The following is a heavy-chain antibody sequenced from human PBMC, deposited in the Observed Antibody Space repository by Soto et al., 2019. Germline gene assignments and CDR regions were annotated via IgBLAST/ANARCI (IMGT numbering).Heavy chain of an antibody. V-gene: IGHV3-20*04. CDR1: GFTFDDYG. J-gene: IGHJ4*02. CDR2: VNWNGGSI. Sequence: EVQLVESGGGVLRPGGSLRLSCAASGFTFDDYGMSWARQAPGKGLEWVSGVNWNGGSIGSADSVKGRFTISRDNAKNSLYLQMNSLRAEDTAFYYCVRGASLNFDYWGQGTLVTVSS. CDR3: VRGASLNFDY. D-gene: IGHD1-26*01.